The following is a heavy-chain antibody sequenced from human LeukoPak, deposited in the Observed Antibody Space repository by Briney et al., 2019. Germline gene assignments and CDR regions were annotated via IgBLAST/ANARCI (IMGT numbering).Heavy chain of an antibody. Sequence: ASVKGSCKASGYTFTGYYMHWVRQAPGQGLEWMGWINPNSGGTNYAQKFQGRVTMTRDTSISTAYMELSRLRSDDTAVYYCARGGLVGFGELTSNLRPTDYFDYWGQGTLVTVSS. CDR1: GYTFTGYY. CDR2: INPNSGGT. V-gene: IGHV1-2*02. J-gene: IGHJ4*02. CDR3: ARGGLVGFGELTSNLRPTDYFDY. D-gene: IGHD3-10*01.